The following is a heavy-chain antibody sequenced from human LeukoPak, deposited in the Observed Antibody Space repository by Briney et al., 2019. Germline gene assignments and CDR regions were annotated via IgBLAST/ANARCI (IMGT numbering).Heavy chain of an antibody. Sequence: SETLSLTCAVYGGSFSGYYWSCIRQPPGKGLEWIGEINHSGSTNYNPSLKSRVTISLDTSKNQFSLKLSSVTAADTAVYYCARVGGSAARRFFDYWGQGTLVTVSS. CDR3: ARVGGSAARRFFDY. D-gene: IGHD6-6*01. J-gene: IGHJ4*02. CDR1: GGSFSGYY. CDR2: INHSGST. V-gene: IGHV4-34*01.